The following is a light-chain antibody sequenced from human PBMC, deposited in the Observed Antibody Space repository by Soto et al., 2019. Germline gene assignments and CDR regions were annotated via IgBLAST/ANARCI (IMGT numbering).Light chain of an antibody. V-gene: IGKV3-11*01. Sequence: LVLTQSPATLSLSPGERVTLSCRASHSVGTYLAWYQHKPGQAPRLLFYDASNRATGIPARFSGGGSGTDFTLTISNLEPEDFAVYYCQGRTNWAWTFGQGTKVEIK. CDR1: HSVGTY. CDR2: DAS. CDR3: QGRTNWAWT. J-gene: IGKJ1*01.